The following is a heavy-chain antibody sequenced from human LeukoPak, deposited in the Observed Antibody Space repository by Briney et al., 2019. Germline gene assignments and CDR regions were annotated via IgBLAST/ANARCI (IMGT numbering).Heavy chain of an antibody. CDR3: AKMCGPAVGTGVSDY. CDR1: GFTFTSYG. CDR2: ISGNGGST. Sequence: GGSLRLSCAASGFTFTSYGMSWVRQAPGKGLEWVSAISGNGGSTYYADSVKGRFTISRDNSKNTLYLQMNSLRAEDTAVYYCAKMCGPAVGTGVSDYWGQGTLVTVSS. J-gene: IGHJ4*02. V-gene: IGHV3-23*01. D-gene: IGHD6-13*01.